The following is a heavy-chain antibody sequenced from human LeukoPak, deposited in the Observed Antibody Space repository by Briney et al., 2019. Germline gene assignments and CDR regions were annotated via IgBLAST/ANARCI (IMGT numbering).Heavy chain of an antibody. CDR2: IYSSGDT. D-gene: IGHD3-10*01. Sequence: GGSLRLSCTASGFTVSTYYMSWGRQAPGKGPGPFSVIYSSGDTYYADSVKGRFTISRDSSENTLYLQMSSLRAEDTAVYYCARKAGIAMVRGSYAFDIWGQGTLVTVSS. CDR1: GFTVSTYY. CDR3: ARKAGIAMVRGSYAFDI. V-gene: IGHV3-66*01. J-gene: IGHJ3*02.